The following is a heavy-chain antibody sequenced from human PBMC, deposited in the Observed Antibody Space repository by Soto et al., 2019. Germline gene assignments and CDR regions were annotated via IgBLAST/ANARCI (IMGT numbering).Heavy chain of an antibody. CDR2: IDPSAGST. CDR3: ARSPRPTGTTLYYFDS. V-gene: IGHV1-46*01. CDR1: GYTFTSYY. D-gene: IGHD1-1*01. Sequence: ASVKVSCKASGYTFTSYYMHWMRQAPGQGLEWMGVIDPSAGSTTYAQKFKGRVRMTRDTFTSTVFMELSSLRSEDTAVYYCARSPRPTGTTLYYFDSWGQRTLVTVSS. J-gene: IGHJ4*02.